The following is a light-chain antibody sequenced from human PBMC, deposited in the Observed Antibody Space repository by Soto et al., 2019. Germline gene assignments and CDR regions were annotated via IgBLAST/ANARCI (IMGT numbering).Light chain of an antibody. CDR3: QQYGDSPPT. CDR2: GTS. Sequence: EIVLTQSPGTLSLSPGESATLSCRASQSVSSNSLAWYRRNPGQPPSLLIYGTSTRATDIQRRFSGSGSGTDFTLNITRLEPEDFAVYFCQQYGDSPPTFGQGTKVEVK. J-gene: IGKJ1*01. CDR1: QSVSSNS. V-gene: IGKV3-20*01.